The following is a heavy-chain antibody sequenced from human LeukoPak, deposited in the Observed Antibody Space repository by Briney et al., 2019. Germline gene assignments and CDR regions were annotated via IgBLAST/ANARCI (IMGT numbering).Heavy chain of an antibody. CDR3: TTFYHEYSPY. Sequence: GGSLRLSCAASGFSFMNAWMIWVRQAPGKGLEWVGRIKSNADGGTPDYAAPARGRFAISRDDSKNTLYLQMNSLKTEDTAVYYCTTFYHEYSPYWGRGTLVTVSS. J-gene: IGHJ4*02. V-gene: IGHV3-15*01. CDR1: GFSFMNAW. CDR2: IKSNADGGTP. D-gene: IGHD2/OR15-2a*01.